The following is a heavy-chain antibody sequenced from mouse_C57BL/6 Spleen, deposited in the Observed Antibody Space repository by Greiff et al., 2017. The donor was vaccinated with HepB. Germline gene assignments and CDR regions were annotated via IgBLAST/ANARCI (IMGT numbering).Heavy chain of an antibody. CDR2: ISYDGSN. V-gene: IGHV3-6*01. CDR3: ARGEVYYDYLFDY. D-gene: IGHD2-4*01. J-gene: IGHJ2*01. Sequence: DVQLQESGPGLVKPSQSLSLTCSVTGYSITSGYYWNWIRQFPGNKLEWMGYISYDGSNNYNPSLKNRISITRDTSKNQFFLKLNSVTTEDTATYYCARGEVYYDYLFDYWGQGTTLTVSS. CDR1: GYSITSGYY.